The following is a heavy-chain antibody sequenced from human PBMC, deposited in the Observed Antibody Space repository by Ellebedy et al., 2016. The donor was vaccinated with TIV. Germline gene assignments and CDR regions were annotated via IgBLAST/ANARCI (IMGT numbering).Heavy chain of an antibody. CDR2: IYYSGST. CDR3: ARDPSVAGTALDY. D-gene: IGHD6-19*01. J-gene: IGHJ4*02. CDR1: GGSISSYY. Sequence: SETLSLTXTVSGGSISSYYWSWIRQPPGKGLEWIGYIYYSGSTNYNPSLKSRVTISVDTSKNQFSLKLSSVTAADTAVYYCARDPSVAGTALDYWGQGTLVTVSS. V-gene: IGHV4-59*12.